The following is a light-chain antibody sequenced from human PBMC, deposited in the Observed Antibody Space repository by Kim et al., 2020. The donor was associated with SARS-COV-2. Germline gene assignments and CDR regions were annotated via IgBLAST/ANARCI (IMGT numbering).Light chain of an antibody. Sequence: VSPGERATLACRASQSVSSNLAWYQQKPGQAPRLLINGASTRATGIPARFSGSGSGTDFTLTISSLQSEDFAVYYCQQYNNWPGTFGQGTKVEIK. CDR2: GAS. J-gene: IGKJ1*01. CDR3: QQYNNWPGT. CDR1: QSVSSN. V-gene: IGKV3-15*01.